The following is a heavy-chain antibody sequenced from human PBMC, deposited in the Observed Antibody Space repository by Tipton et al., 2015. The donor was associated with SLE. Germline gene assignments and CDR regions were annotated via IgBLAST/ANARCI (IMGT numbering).Heavy chain of an antibody. J-gene: IGHJ6*02. CDR3: GSSLMGFYGMDV. CDR1: GFTFSSYA. Sequence: SLRLSCAASGFTFSSYAMHWVRQAPGKGLEWVAVISYDGSNKYYADSVKGRFTISRDNSKNTLYLQMNSLRAEDTAVYYCGSSLMGFYGMDVWGQGTTVPVSS. D-gene: IGHD3-16*01. CDR2: ISYDGSNK. V-gene: IGHV3-30*04.